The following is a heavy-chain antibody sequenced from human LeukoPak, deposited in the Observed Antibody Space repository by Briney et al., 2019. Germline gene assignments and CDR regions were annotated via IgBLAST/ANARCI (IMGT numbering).Heavy chain of an antibody. V-gene: IGHV3-30*03. CDR2: ISYDGSNK. Sequence: GGSLRLSCAASGFTFSSYGMHWVRQAPGKGLEWVAVISYDGSNKYYADSVKGRFTISRDNSKNTLYLQMNSLRAEDTALYYCARDGRITMVRGVTYYYYYMDVWGKGTTVTVSS. CDR3: ARDGRITMVRGVTYYYYYMDV. CDR1: GFTFSSYG. J-gene: IGHJ6*03. D-gene: IGHD3-10*01.